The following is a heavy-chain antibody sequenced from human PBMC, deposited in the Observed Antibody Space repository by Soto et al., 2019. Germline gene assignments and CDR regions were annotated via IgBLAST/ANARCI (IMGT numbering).Heavy chain of an antibody. CDR3: ARLHGYCISSSCHGHYAMDV. CDR2: IYYSGTT. CDR1: GVSISSGGYS. V-gene: IGHV4-30-2*03. Sequence: SETLSLTCAVSGVSISSGGYSWSWIRQPPGKGLECIGYIYYSGTTYYNPSLNSRVTVSVDTSKNQFSLKVTSVTAADTAVYYCARLHGYCISSSCHGHYAMDVWGQGTTVTVSS. J-gene: IGHJ6*02. D-gene: IGHD2-2*01.